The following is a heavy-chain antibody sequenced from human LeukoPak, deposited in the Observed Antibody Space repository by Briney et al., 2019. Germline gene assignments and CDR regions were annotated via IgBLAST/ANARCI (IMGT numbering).Heavy chain of an antibody. CDR3: ARDQGYSSGHSFDY. CDR2: ISSSGSTI. J-gene: IGHJ4*02. V-gene: IGHV3-48*03. Sequence: GGSLRLSCAASGFTFSSYEMNWVRQAPGKGLEWVSYISSSGSTIYYADSVKGRFTISRDNSKNTLYLQMNSLRAEDTALYYCARDQGYSSGHSFDYWGQGTLVTVSS. D-gene: IGHD5-18*01. CDR1: GFTFSSYE.